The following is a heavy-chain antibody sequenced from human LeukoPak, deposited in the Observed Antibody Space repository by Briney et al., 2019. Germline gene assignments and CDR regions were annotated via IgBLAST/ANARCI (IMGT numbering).Heavy chain of an antibody. CDR1: GGTFSSYA. CDR3: ASIAYCGGDCYSRFGYFDY. D-gene: IGHD2-21*01. J-gene: IGHJ4*02. Sequence: GASVKVSCKASGGTFSSYAISWVRQAPGQGLEWMGGIIPIFGTANYAQKFQGRVTITADESTSTAYMELSSLRSEDTAVYYCASIAYCGGDCYSRFGYFDYWGQGTLVTVSS. CDR2: IIPIFGTA. V-gene: IGHV1-69*13.